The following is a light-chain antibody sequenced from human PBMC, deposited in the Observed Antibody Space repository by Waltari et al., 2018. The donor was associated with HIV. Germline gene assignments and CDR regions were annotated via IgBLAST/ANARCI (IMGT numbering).Light chain of an antibody. V-gene: IGKV1-5*03. CDR1: QIINNW. Sequence: DVQMTQPPSSLSAGVGDKVTITCRASQIINNWLAWYQQKPGKPPKLLIYKTSYLESGVPNRFSGSGSGADFTLIIDGLQPDDFATYYCQQYNSHSYTFGQGTKVDVK. CDR3: QQYNSHSYT. J-gene: IGKJ2*01. CDR2: KTS.